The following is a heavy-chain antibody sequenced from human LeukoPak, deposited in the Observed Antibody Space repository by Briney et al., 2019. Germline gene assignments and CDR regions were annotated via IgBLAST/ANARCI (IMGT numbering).Heavy chain of an antibody. V-gene: IGHV3-23*01. Sequence: GGSLRLSCAASGFTFSSYAMSWVRQAPWERLQWVSGISDSGGDTYYADSVRGRFTISRDNSKNTLYLQMNSLRAEDTAVYYCARHRSSWLIDYWGQGTLVTVSS. J-gene: IGHJ4*02. CDR1: GFTFSSYA. CDR3: ARHRSSWLIDY. CDR2: ISDSGGDT. D-gene: IGHD6-6*01.